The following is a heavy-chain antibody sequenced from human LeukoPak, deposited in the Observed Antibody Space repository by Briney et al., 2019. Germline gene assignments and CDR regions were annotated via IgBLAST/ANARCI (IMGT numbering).Heavy chain of an antibody. CDR2: IYYSGST. V-gene: IGHV4-59*08. CDR3: ARQNYDFWSGYLGPTPYYFDY. Sequence: SETLSLTCTVSGGSISSYYWNWIRQPPGKGLEWIGYIYYSGSTNYNPSLKSRVAISVDASKNQFSLKLSSVTAADTAVYYCARQNYDFWSGYLGPTPYYFDYWGQGALVTVSS. D-gene: IGHD3-3*01. J-gene: IGHJ4*02. CDR1: GGSISSYY.